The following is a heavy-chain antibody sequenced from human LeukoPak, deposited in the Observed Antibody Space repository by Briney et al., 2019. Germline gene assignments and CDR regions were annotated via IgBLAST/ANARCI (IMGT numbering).Heavy chain of an antibody. CDR1: GGSISSGDFY. CDR2: IYYSGST. J-gene: IGHJ4*02. Sequence: SETLSLTCIVSGGSISSGDFYWSWIRQPPGRGLEWIGYIYYSGSTYYNPSLKSRVTISVDTSKNQFSLKLSSVTAADTAVYYCARAGSTWPRRIDYWGQGTLVTVSS. D-gene: IGHD6-13*01. CDR3: ARAGSTWPRRIDY. V-gene: IGHV4-30-4*08.